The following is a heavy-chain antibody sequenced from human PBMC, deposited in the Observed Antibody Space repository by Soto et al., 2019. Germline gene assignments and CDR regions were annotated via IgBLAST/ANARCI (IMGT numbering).Heavy chain of an antibody. D-gene: IGHD1-7*01. CDR2: ISGYNGNT. CDR1: GYTFTSYG. V-gene: IGHV1-18*01. CDR3: ARTDLKLRGLDY. J-gene: IGHJ4*02. Sequence: QVQLVQSGTEVRKPGASVKVSCKASGYTFTSYGINWVRQAPGQGLEWMGWISGYNGNTDYVQRLQDRVTMTTDTTTRTAYMELRKLRSDDSAVYYCARTDLKLRGLDYWGQGTLVTVSS.